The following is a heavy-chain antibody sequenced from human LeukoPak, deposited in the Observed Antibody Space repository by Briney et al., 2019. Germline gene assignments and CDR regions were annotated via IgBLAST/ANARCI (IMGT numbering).Heavy chain of an antibody. CDR2: INAGNANT. V-gene: IGHV1-3*01. CDR1: GYTFTSYA. CDR3: ARDPNVLRYFDLDY. Sequence: ASVKVSCKASGYTFTSYAMHWVRQAPGQRLEWMGWINAGNANTKYSQKFQGRVTITRDTSASTAYMELSSLRSEDTAVYYCARDPNVLRYFDLDYWGQGTLVTVSS. D-gene: IGHD3-9*01. J-gene: IGHJ4*02.